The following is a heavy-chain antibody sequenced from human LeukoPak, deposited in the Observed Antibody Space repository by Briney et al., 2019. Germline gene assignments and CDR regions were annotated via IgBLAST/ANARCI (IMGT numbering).Heavy chain of an antibody. CDR1: GGSISSGGYS. CDR3: ARSDLYYFDY. CDR2: IYHSGST. Sequence: PSQTLSLTCAVSGGSISSGGYSWSWIRQPPGKGLEWIGYIYHSGSTYYNPSLKSRVTISVDRSKNQFSLKLSSVTAADTAVYYCARSDLYYFDYWGQGTLVTVSS. J-gene: IGHJ4*02. V-gene: IGHV4-30-2*01.